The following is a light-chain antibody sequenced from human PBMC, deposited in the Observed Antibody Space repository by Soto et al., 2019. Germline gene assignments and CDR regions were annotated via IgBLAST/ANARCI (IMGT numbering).Light chain of an antibody. CDR3: SSNTSSSTYV. Sequence: QSGLAQPASGSGAPGTADPIPWTGTSRAFGGYNYVPWYKQHPGKAPKLLIYDVSNRPSGVSNRFSGSKSGNTASLTISGLQAEDEADYYCSSNTSSSTYVSGTGTKVPVL. CDR2: DVS. V-gene: IGLV2-14*01. CDR1: SRAFGGYNY. J-gene: IGLJ1*01.